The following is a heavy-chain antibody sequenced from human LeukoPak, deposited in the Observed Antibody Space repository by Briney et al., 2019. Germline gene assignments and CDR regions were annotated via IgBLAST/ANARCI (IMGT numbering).Heavy chain of an antibody. D-gene: IGHD1-14*01. J-gene: IGHJ6*04. Sequence: PGGSLRLSCTASGFIFSTYWMTWVRQAPGKGQEWVANIKEDGSEKKYVDSVKGRFTISRDNAKNSLYLQMNSLRVDDTAVYYCARAQSAGLDVWGTGTTVTVSS. CDR3: ARAQSAGLDV. CDR1: GFIFSTYW. CDR2: IKEDGSEK. V-gene: IGHV3-7*01.